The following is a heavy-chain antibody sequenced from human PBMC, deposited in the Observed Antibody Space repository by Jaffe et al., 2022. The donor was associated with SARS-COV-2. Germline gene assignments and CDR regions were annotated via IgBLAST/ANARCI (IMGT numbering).Heavy chain of an antibody. CDR2: IYTSGST. CDR3: ARDLIAVAGTDAFDI. J-gene: IGHJ3*02. D-gene: IGHD6-19*01. Sequence: QVQLQESGPGLVKPSQTLSLTCTVSGGSISSGSYYWSWIRQPAGKGLEWIGRIYTSGSTNYNPSLKSRVTISVDTSKNQFSLKLSSVTAADTAVYYCARDLIAVAGTDAFDIWGQGTMVTVSS. CDR1: GGSISSGSYY. V-gene: IGHV4-61*02.